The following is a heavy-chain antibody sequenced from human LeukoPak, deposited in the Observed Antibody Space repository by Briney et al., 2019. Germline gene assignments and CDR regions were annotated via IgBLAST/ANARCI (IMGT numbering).Heavy chain of an antibody. CDR1: GGSFSTYY. J-gene: IGHJ5*02. V-gene: IGHV4-34*01. Sequence: SETLSLTCAVYGGSFSTYYWTWIHQPPGKGLEWIGEINHSGSTSYNPSLRSRVTISVDTSKNQFSLRLSSVTAADTAVYYCASVVVVTAANWFDPWGQGTLVTVSS. CDR3: ASVVVVTAANWFDP. D-gene: IGHD2-21*02. CDR2: INHSGST.